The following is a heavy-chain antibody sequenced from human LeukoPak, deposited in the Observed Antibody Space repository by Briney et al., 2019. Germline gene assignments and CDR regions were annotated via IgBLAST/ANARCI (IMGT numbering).Heavy chain of an antibody. V-gene: IGHV3-23*01. J-gene: IGHJ4*02. Sequence: GGSLRLSCAASGFTFSDYAVSWVRQAPGKGLEWVSGISATGGSTNYADSVKGRFTISRDNSKNTLYLQMNSLRAEDTAVYYCAKGGIVVAVDYWGQGTLVTVSS. CDR2: ISATGGST. D-gene: IGHD6-19*01. CDR3: AKGGIVVAVDY. CDR1: GFTFSDYA.